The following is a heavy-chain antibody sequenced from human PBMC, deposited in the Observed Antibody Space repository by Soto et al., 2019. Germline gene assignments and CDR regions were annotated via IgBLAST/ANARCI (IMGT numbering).Heavy chain of an antibody. V-gene: IGHV3-30-3*01. CDR3: ARDRKTTVVTPIWGWYFDL. J-gene: IGHJ2*01. CDR2: RSYDGSNK. CDR1: GFTFSSCA. Sequence: QVQLVESGGGVVQPGRSLRLSCAASGFTFSSCAMHCVRQAPGKGQEWVADRSYDGSNKYYADSVKGRFTISRDNSKNTLYLQMNSLRAEDTAVYYFARDRKTTVVTPIWGWYFDLWGRGTLVTVSS. D-gene: IGHD4-17*01.